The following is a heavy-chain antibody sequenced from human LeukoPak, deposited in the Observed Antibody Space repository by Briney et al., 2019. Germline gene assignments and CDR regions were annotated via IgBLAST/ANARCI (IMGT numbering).Heavy chain of an antibody. Sequence: GGSLRLSCAASGFPFSSYSMTWVRQAPGKGLEWVANIKPDGTTKFYVDSVKGRFTISRDNALNSLYLQMNSLRAEDTAIYYCARSIPYGTTWYGRSDYWGQGTLVSVSS. CDR1: GFPFSSYS. J-gene: IGHJ4*02. D-gene: IGHD6-13*01. V-gene: IGHV3-7*03. CDR3: ARSIPYGTTWYGRSDY. CDR2: IKPDGTTK.